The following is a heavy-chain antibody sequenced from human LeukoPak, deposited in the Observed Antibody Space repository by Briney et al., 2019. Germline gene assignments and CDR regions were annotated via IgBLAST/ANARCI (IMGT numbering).Heavy chain of an antibody. V-gene: IGHV3-48*04. D-gene: IGHD4-17*01. Sequence: GGSLRLSCAASGFTFSSYSMNWVRQAPGKGLEWVSYISSSSSTIYYADSVKGRLTISRDNAKNSLYLQMNSLRAEDTAVYYCAKIGMTTVITGGTRDYWGQGTLVTVSS. CDR1: GFTFSSYS. CDR2: ISSSSSTI. J-gene: IGHJ4*02. CDR3: AKIGMTTVITGGTRDY.